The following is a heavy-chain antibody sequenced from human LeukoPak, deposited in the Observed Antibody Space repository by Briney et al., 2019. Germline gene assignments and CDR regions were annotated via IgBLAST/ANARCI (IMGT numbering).Heavy chain of an antibody. CDR1: GFTFSRYS. D-gene: IGHD6-6*01. CDR3: ARTTIAAREADY. V-gene: IGHV3-64*02. CDR2: ISNNGGST. J-gene: IGHJ4*02. Sequence: GGSLRLSCAASGFTFSRYSMHWVRQAPGKGLEYVSAISNNGGSTFYADSVNGRFTISRDNSKNTLYLQMGSLRTEDMAVYYCARTTIAAREADYWGQGTLSPSPQ.